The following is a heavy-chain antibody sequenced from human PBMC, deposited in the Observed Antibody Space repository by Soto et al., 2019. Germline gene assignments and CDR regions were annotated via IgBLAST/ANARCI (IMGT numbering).Heavy chain of an antibody. J-gene: IGHJ6*02. CDR1: GGTFNSYA. CDR2: TIPMFGTT. D-gene: IGHD3-22*01. Sequence: QVQLVQSGAEVKKPESSVRVSCKASGGTFNSYAITWVRQAPGQGLEWMGGTIPMFGTTNYAEKFQGRVMISADESTNTAYMELSSLRSEETAVYYCTRCGIRYHSIGYYLGIDGMDVWGQGTTVIVSS. V-gene: IGHV1-69*12. CDR3: TRCGIRYHSIGYYLGIDGMDV.